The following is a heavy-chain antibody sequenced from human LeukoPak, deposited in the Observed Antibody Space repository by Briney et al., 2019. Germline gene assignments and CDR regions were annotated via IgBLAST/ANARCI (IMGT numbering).Heavy chain of an antibody. CDR1: GYTFTSYG. CDR2: ISAYNGNT. V-gene: IGHV1-18*01. CDR3: ARDQGVYSSSWYDY. Sequence: ASVKVSCKASGYTFTSYGISWVRQAPGQGLEWMGWISAYNGNTNYAQKLQGRVTMTTDTSTSTAYMELRSLRSVDTAGYYCARDQGVYSSSWYDYWGQGTLVTVSS. D-gene: IGHD6-13*01. J-gene: IGHJ4*02.